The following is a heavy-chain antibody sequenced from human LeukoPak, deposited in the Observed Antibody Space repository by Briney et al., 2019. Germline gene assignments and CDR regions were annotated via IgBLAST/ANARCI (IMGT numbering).Heavy chain of an antibody. CDR1: GFTFSSYA. CDR2: TGSTGVST. V-gene: IGHV3-23*01. CDR3: AKDPGVVPAHYFDY. D-gene: IGHD2-2*01. Sequence: GGSLRLSCAASGFTFSSYAMNWVRQAPGKGLEWVSGTGSTGVSTFYADSVKGRFTVSRDNSKNTLSLQMNSLRAEDTAVYYCAKDPGVVPAHYFDYWGQGTLVTVST. J-gene: IGHJ4*02.